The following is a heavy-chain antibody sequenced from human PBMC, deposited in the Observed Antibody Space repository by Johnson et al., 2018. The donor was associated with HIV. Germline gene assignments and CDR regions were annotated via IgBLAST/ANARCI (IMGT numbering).Heavy chain of an antibody. CDR3: ARLDEIAAVGTGDAFDI. J-gene: IGHJ3*02. CDR1: GFTFSSYD. Sequence: VQLVESGGGLVQPGGSLRLSCAASGFTFSSYDMHWVRQATGKGLGWVSAIGTAGDTYYPGSVKGRFTISRENAKNSLHLQMNSLRAEDTALYYCARLDEIAAVGTGDAFDIWGQGTMVTVSS. CDR2: IGTAGDT. D-gene: IGHD6-13*01. V-gene: IGHV3-13*01.